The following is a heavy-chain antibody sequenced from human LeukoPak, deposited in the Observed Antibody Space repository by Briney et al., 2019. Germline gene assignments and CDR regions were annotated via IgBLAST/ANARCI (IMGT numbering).Heavy chain of an antibody. Sequence: ASVKVSCTASGGTFSSYAISWVRPAPGQGLEWMGGIIPIFGTANYAQKFQGRVTITADESTSTAYMELSSLRSEDTAVYYCARHCSSTSCPPWGQGTLVTVSS. V-gene: IGHV1-69*01. D-gene: IGHD2-2*01. CDR1: GGTFSSYA. CDR2: IIPIFGTA. J-gene: IGHJ5*02. CDR3: ARHCSSTSCPP.